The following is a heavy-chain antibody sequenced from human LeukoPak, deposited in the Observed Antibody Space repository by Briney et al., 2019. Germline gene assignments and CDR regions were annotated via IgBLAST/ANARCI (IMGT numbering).Heavy chain of an antibody. V-gene: IGHV4-31*03. CDR3: ARVAVTSGAFDI. CDR2: IYYSGST. Sequence: SETLSLTCTVSGGSISSGGYYWSWIRQHPGKGLEWIGYIYYSGSTYYNPSLKSRVTMSVDTSKNQFSLKLSSVTAADTAVYYCARVAVTSGAFDIWGQGTMVTVSS. CDR1: GGSISSGGYY. D-gene: IGHD4-17*01. J-gene: IGHJ3*02.